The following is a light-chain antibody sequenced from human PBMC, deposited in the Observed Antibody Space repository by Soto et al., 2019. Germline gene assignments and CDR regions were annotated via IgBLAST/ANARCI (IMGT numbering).Light chain of an antibody. J-gene: IGKJ2*01. CDR2: WAS. CDR1: QSVYHGSYYANY. Sequence: DIVMTQSPDSLAVSLGERATINCKSSQSVYHGSYYANYYISWYQQKPGQPPKLLIYWASTRESGVPDRFSARGSGTDFTLTISSLQAEDVAIYYCQQYYNTPHTFGQGTRLEIK. V-gene: IGKV4-1*01. CDR3: QQYYNTPHT.